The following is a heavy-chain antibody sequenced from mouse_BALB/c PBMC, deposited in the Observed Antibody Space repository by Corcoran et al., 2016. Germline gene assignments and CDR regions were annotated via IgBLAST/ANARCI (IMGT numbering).Heavy chain of an antibody. Sequence: EVQLQQSGAELVKPGAAVKMSCKASGYTFTSYVIHWVKQKPGQGLVWVGYFYPYSDDTKYNEKFKGKATLTSDKSSSTAYMELISLTSEDSAVYYCAREVPGGNPFDYWGQGTTLTVSS. D-gene: IGHD2-1*01. CDR3: AREVPGGNPFDY. CDR1: GYTFTSYV. CDR2: FYPYSDDT. J-gene: IGHJ2*01. V-gene: IGHV1S136*01.